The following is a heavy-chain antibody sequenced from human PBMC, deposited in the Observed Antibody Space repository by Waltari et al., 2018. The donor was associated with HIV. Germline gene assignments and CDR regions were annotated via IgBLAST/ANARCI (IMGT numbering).Heavy chain of an antibody. D-gene: IGHD3-3*01. CDR2: INIDGRTI. CDR1: GFSVTNYW. V-gene: IGHV3-74*01. J-gene: IGHJ4*02. CDR3: SRDTFGEYDF. Sequence: EVQLVQSGGGLIKPGASLRLSCAASGFSVTNYWMHWVRQSPGKGLVWVSRINIDGRTIDYADSVKGRFTISRDSAKNTLSLQMNSLREEDTAVYYCSRDTFGEYDFWGQGALVTVSS.